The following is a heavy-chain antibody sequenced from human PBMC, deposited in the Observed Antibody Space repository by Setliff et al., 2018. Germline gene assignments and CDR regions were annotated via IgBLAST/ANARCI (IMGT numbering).Heavy chain of an antibody. Sequence: GGSLRLSCVVSGFSFSNYGMTWVRQAPGKGLEWISYISTSSGTRYYADSVKGRFTISRDNANQSLYLQMNSLRAEDTAVYYCARWVFGSGWFLDYWGQGTLVTVSS. CDR2: ISTSSGTR. J-gene: IGHJ4*02. CDR1: GFSFSNYG. V-gene: IGHV3-48*01. CDR3: ARWVFGSGWFLDY. D-gene: IGHD6-19*01.